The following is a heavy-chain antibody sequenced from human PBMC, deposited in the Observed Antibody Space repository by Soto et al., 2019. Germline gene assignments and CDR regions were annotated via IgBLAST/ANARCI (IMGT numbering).Heavy chain of an antibody. CDR3: AREGVWGMDV. V-gene: IGHV1-8*01. D-gene: IGHD3-16*01. J-gene: IGHJ6*02. CDR1: GYTFTSYD. Sequence: QVQLVQSGAEVKKPGASVKVSCKASGYTFTSYDINWVRQATGQGLEWMGWMNPNSGNTGYAQKFHGRVMMSKKTSIRIAYMELSSLRSEDKAVYYCAREGVWGMDVWGQGTKVTV. CDR2: MNPNSGNT.